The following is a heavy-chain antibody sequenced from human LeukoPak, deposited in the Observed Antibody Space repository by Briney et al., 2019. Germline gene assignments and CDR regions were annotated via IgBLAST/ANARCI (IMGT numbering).Heavy chain of an antibody. J-gene: IGHJ6*03. D-gene: IGHD3-10*01. CDR1: GYTFTSYG. CDR3: ARAVVPPLTMVRGVVILDYYYMDV. Sequence: ASVEVSCKASGYTFTSYGISWVRQAPGQGLEWMGWISAYNGNTNYAQKLQGRVTMTTDTSTSTAYMELRSLRSDDTAVYYCARAVVPPLTMVRGVVILDYYYMDVWGKGTTVIVSS. CDR2: ISAYNGNT. V-gene: IGHV1-18*01.